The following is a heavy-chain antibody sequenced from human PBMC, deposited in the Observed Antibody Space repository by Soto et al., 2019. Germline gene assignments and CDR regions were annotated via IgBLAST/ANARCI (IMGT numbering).Heavy chain of an antibody. CDR3: ARETYGDYVGYFDP. J-gene: IGHJ5*02. Sequence: SETQSLTCPVSGGSISSYYWSWIRQPPGKGLEWIGYIYYSGSTNYNPSLKSRVTISVDTSKNQFSLKLSSVTAADTAVYYCARETYGDYVGYFDPWGQGTLVTVSS. V-gene: IGHV4-59*12. D-gene: IGHD4-17*01. CDR1: GGSISSYY. CDR2: IYYSGST.